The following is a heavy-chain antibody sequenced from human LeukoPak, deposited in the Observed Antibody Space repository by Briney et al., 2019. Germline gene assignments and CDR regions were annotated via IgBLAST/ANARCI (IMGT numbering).Heavy chain of an antibody. CDR2: INAGNGNT. J-gene: IGHJ6*02. Sequence: ASVKVSCKASGYTFTSYAMHWVRQAPGQRLEWMGWINAGNGNTKYSQKFQGRVTITRDTSASTAYMELSSLRSEDTAVYYCARDHCSGGSCYFYIGSYYYYGMDVWGQGTTVTVSS. CDR3: ARDHCSGGSCYFYIGSYYYYGMDV. D-gene: IGHD2-15*01. V-gene: IGHV1-3*01. CDR1: GYTFTSYA.